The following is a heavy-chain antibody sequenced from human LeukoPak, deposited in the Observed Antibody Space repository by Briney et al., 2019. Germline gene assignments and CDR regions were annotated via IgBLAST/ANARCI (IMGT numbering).Heavy chain of an antibody. D-gene: IGHD2-8*01. CDR3: ARDMNNGLLPDY. CDR2: VYPGDSDT. V-gene: IGHV5-51*01. CDR1: GYTFTNYW. J-gene: IGHJ4*02. Sequence: GESLKISCKGSGYTFTNYWIGWVRQMPGKGLEWMGIVYPGDSDTRYSPSFQGQVTISADKSISTAYLQWTSPKASDSAMYFCARDMNNGLLPDYWGQGTLVTVSS.